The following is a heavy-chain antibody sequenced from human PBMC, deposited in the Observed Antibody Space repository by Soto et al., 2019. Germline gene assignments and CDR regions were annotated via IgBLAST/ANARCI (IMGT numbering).Heavy chain of an antibody. V-gene: IGHV4-59*01. CDR3: ERRSGYYYFDY. D-gene: IGHD3-22*01. J-gene: IGHJ4*02. Sequence: SETLSLTCTVSGGSISSYYWSWIRQPAGKGLEWIGYIYYSGSTNYNPSLKSRVNISVDTYKNQFSLKLSSVTAADTAVYYCERRSGYYYFDYWGQGPLGTVS. CDR1: GGSISSYY. CDR2: IYYSGST.